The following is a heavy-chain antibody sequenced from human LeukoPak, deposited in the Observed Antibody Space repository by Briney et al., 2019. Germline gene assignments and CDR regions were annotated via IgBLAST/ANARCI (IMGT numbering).Heavy chain of an antibody. D-gene: IGHD4-23*01. CDR2: VYYSGST. CDR3: ARRFGTTTVAYDAFDI. V-gene: IGHV4-59*01. Sequence: SETLSLTCTVSGGSISSYYWSWIRQPPGKGLEWIGYVYYSGSTIYNPSLKSRVTISVDTSKNQFSLKLSSVTAADTAVYYCARRFGTTTVAYDAFDIWGQGTMVTVSS. CDR1: GGSISSYY. J-gene: IGHJ3*02.